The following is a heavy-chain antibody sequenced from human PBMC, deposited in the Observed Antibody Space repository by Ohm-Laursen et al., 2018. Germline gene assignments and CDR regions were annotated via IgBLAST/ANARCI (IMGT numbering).Heavy chain of an antibody. Sequence: ESLKISCKGSGYSFTSHWIGWVRQKPGKGPAWMGIIYPGDSDTRYSPSFQGQVTISADRSISTAYLQWSSLKASDPAMYYCATRLGDSSGDYYLGNWGQGTMVTVSS. CDR1: GYSFTSHW. CDR3: ATRLGDSSGDYYLGN. CDR2: IYPGDSDT. J-gene: IGHJ3*01. D-gene: IGHD3-22*01. V-gene: IGHV5-51*01.